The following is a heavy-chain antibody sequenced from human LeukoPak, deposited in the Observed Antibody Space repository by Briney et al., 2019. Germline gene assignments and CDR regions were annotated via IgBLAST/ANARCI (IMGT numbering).Heavy chain of an antibody. J-gene: IGHJ6*03. V-gene: IGHV4-34*01. CDR2: INHSGST. CDR1: GGSFSGYY. CDR3: ARGHPPTTVVTPRGAYYYYYYMDV. Sequence: PSETLSLTCAVYGGSFSGYYWSWIRQPPGKGLEWIGEINHSGSTNYNPSLKSRVTISVDTSKNQFSLKLSSVTAADTAVYYCARGHPPTTVVTPRGAYYYYYYMDVWGKGTTATVSS. D-gene: IGHD4-23*01.